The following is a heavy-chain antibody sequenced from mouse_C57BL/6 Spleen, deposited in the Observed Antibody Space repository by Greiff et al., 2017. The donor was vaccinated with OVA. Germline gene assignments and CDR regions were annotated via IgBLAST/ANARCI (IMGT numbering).Heavy chain of an antibody. CDR3: TTPRTYGSSYEWYFDV. Sequence: EVKLMESGAELVRPGASVKLSCTASGFNIKDDYMHWVKQRPEQGLEWIGWIDPENGDTEYASKFQGKATITADTSSNTAYLQLSSLTSEDTAVYYCTTPRTYGSSYEWYFDVWGTGTTVTVSS. D-gene: IGHD1-1*01. J-gene: IGHJ1*03. CDR1: GFNIKDDY. V-gene: IGHV14-4*01. CDR2: IDPENGDT.